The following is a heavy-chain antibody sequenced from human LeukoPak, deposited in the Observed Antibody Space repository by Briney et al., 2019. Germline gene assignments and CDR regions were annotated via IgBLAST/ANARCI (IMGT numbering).Heavy chain of an antibody. Sequence: GGSPRLSCTASGFTFGDYAMSWVRQAPGKGLEWVGFIRSKAYGGTTEYAASVKGRFTISRDDSKSIAYLQMNSLKTEDTAVYYCTSTTISDAFDIWGQGTMVTVSS. V-gene: IGHV3-49*04. J-gene: IGHJ3*02. CDR2: IRSKAYGGTT. CDR3: TSTTISDAFDI. D-gene: IGHD3-3*01. CDR1: GFTFGDYA.